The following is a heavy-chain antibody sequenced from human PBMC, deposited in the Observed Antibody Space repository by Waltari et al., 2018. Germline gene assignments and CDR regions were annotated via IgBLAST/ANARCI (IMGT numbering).Heavy chain of an antibody. CDR3: ARTLRIAAAGTYYYGMDV. CDR2: SIPILGIA. J-gene: IGHJ6*02. V-gene: IGHV1-69*02. CDR1: GGTFSSYT. Sequence: QVQLVQSGAEVKKPGSSVKVSCKASGGTFSSYTISWVRQAPGKGLEWMGRSIPILGIANYAQKFQCRVTITADKSTSTAYMELSSLRSEDTAVYYCARTLRIAAAGTYYYGMDVWGQGTTVTVSS. D-gene: IGHD6-13*01.